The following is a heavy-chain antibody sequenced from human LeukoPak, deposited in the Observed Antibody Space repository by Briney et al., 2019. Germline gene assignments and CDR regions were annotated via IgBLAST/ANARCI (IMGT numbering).Heavy chain of an antibody. CDR1: GDTFTGYY. CDR3: ARGPTVTTNYYYYYMDV. CDR2: INPNSGGT. V-gene: IGHV1-2*02. Sequence: ASVKVTCKASGDTFTGYYMHWVRQAPGQGLEWMGWINPNSGGTNYAQKFQGRVTMTRGTSISTAYMELSRLRSDDTAVYYCARGPTVTTNYYYYYMDVWGKGTTVTVSS. J-gene: IGHJ6*03. D-gene: IGHD4-17*01.